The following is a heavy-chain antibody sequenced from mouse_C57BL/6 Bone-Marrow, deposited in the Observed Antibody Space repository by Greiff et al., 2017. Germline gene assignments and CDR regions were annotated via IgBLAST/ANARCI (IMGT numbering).Heavy chain of an antibody. Sequence: VQLQQSGPELVRPGASVKISCKASGYSFTGYCMNWVKQSPEKSLEWIGEINPSTGDTTYNQKFKAKATLTVDKSSSTAYMQLKSLTSQDSAVYYCARRGSPYWYFDVWGTGTTVTVSS. CDR2: INPSTGDT. J-gene: IGHJ1*03. V-gene: IGHV1-42*01. CDR1: GYSFTGYC. CDR3: ARRGSPYWYFDV.